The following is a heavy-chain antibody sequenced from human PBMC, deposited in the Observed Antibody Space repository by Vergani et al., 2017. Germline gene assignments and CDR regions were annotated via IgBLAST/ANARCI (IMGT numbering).Heavy chain of an antibody. CDR3: ARHTTYTDS. D-gene: IGHD1-1*01. J-gene: IGHJ4*02. CDR1: EYSFGNYW. CDR2: IYPADSDT. V-gene: IGHV5-51*01. Sequence: EVELVQSGPDMRKPGVSLKISCKGSEYSFGNYWIGWVRQMPGKGLEWMGIIYPADSDTRYSPSFQGQVTISADKSISTAFLQWDSLKASDTALYYCARHTTYTDSWGQGTLVTVSS.